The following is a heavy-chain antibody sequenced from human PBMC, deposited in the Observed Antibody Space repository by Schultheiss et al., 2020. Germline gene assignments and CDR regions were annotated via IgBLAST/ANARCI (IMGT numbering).Heavy chain of an antibody. V-gene: IGHV4-59*08. Sequence: SETLSLTCTVSGGSMTGHYWNWIRQPPGKGLEWIGYIYYTGSTYYNPSLKSRVTISVDTSKNQFSLKLSSVTATDTAVYYCARGPDIVVVPTEHLSWFDPWGQGTLVTVSS. CDR1: GGSMTGHY. D-gene: IGHD2-2*01. CDR3: ARGPDIVVVPTEHLSWFDP. CDR2: IYYTGST. J-gene: IGHJ5*02.